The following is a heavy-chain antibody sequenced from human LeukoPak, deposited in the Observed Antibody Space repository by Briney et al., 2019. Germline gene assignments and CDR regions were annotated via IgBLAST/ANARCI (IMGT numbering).Heavy chain of an antibody. Sequence: ASVKVSCKVSGYTLTELSMHWVRQAPGKGLEWMGGFDPEDGETIYAQKFQGRVTMTEDTSTDTAYMELSSLRSEDTAVYSCATGSATGYNWFDPWGQGTLVTVSS. CDR2: FDPEDGET. D-gene: IGHD1-26*01. CDR3: ATGSATGYNWFDP. CDR1: GYTLTELS. V-gene: IGHV1-24*01. J-gene: IGHJ5*02.